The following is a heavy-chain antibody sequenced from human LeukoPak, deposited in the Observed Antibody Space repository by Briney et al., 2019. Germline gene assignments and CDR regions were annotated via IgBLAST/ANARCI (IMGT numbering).Heavy chain of an antibody. CDR2: ISWDGGST. CDR1: GFTFDDYT. V-gene: IGHV3-43*01. Sequence: GGSLRLSCAASGFTFDDYTMHWVRQAPGKGLEWVSLISWDGGSTYYADSVKGRFTISRDNSKNSLYLQMNSLRAEDTAVYYCARDQLSSGSLDWGQGTLVTVSS. D-gene: IGHD1-26*01. J-gene: IGHJ4*02. CDR3: ARDQLSSGSLD.